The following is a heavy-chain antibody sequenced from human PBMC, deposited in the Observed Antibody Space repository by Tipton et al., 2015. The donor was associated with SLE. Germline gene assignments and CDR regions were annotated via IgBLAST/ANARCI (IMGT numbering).Heavy chain of an antibody. CDR2: ISGSGDST. V-gene: IGHV3-23*01. Sequence: SLRLSCAASGFTFNNYAMNWVRQAPGKGLEWVSGISGSGDSTYSGDSVKGWFTISRDNSKKTLYLQMNSLRVEDTAIYYCAKAQGVIVPNDAFDFGGQGTMVTVSS. CDR3: AKAQGVIVPNDAFDF. J-gene: IGHJ3*01. CDR1: GFTFNNYA. D-gene: IGHD2/OR15-2a*01.